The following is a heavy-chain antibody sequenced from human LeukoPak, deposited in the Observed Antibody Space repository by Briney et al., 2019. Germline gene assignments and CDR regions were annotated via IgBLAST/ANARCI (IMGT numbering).Heavy chain of an antibody. J-gene: IGHJ4*02. Sequence: GESLKISCKGSGYSFTSYWIGWVHQMPGKGLEWMGIIYPGDSDTRYSPSFQGQVTISADKSISTAYLQWSSLKASDTAMYYCARQSDFWSDLGHYFDYWGQGTLVTVSS. CDR3: ARQSDFWSDLGHYFDY. CDR2: IYPGDSDT. D-gene: IGHD3-3*01. CDR1: GYSFTSYW. V-gene: IGHV5-51*07.